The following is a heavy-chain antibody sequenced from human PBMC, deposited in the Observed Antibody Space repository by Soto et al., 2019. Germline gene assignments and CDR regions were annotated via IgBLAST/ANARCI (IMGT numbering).Heavy chain of an antibody. Sequence: VQLVESGGALVQPGGSLRLSCAASGLVFKTYWVEWVRQAPGKGLEWVASIDQDGSATYYADSVKGRFTISRDNAADSAHLHMNSLRVGDTAIYYFATPGSYGGGTWGQGTLVTVTS. CDR2: IDQDGSAT. J-gene: IGHJ5*02. CDR3: ATPGSYGGGT. CDR1: GLVFKTYW. V-gene: IGHV3-7*03. D-gene: IGHD3-10*01.